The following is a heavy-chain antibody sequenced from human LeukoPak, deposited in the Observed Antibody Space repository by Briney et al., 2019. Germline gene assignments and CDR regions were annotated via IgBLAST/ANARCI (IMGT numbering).Heavy chain of an antibody. CDR1: GDSVSSNSAA. D-gene: IGHD3-3*01. CDR2: TYYRSKWYN. V-gene: IGHV6-1*01. Sequence: SQTRSLTCAISGDSVSSNSAAWNWVRQSPSRGHEWLGRTYYRSKWYNDYAVSVKSRITINPDTSKNQFSLQLNSVTPEDTAVYYCARDRGTADFWSGYPRHNWFDPWGQGTLSPSPQ. J-gene: IGHJ5*02. CDR3: ARDRGTADFWSGYPRHNWFDP.